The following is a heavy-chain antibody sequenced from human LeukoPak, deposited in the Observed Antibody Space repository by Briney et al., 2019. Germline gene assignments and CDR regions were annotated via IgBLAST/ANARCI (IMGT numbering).Heavy chain of an antibody. CDR2: FDPEDGET. CDR1: GYTLTELS. J-gene: IGHJ4*02. D-gene: IGHD2-2*01. CDR3: AKDVRWGDIVVVPAAV. Sequence: ASVKVSCKVSGYTLTELSMHWVRQAPGKGLEWMGGFDPEDGETIYAQKFQGRVTMTEDTSTDTAYMELSSLRSEDTAVYYCAKDVRWGDIVVVPAAVWGQGTLVTVSS. V-gene: IGHV1-24*01.